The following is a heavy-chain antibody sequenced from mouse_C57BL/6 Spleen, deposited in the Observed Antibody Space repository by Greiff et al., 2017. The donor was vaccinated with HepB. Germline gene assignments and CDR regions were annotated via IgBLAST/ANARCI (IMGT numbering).Heavy chain of an antibody. V-gene: IGHV3-1*01. CDR2: ISYSGST. D-gene: IGHD3-2*02. CDR1: GYSITSGYD. Sequence: EVQLQQSGPGMVKPSQSLSLTCTVTGYSITSGYDWHWIRHFPGNKLEWMGYISYSGSTNYNPSLKSRISITHDTSKNHFFLKLKSVTTEDTATYYCARGGTAQAPDYWGQGTTLTVSS. CDR3: ARGGTAQAPDY. J-gene: IGHJ2*01.